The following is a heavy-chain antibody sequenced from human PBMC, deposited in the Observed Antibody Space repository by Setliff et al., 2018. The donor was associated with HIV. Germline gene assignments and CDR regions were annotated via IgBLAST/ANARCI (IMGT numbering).Heavy chain of an antibody. CDR1: GASISNYY. CDR3: ARGYPGIAVAGLSYYYYYYMDV. J-gene: IGHJ6*03. Sequence: SETLSLTCSVSGASISNYYWSWIRQPPGKGLEWIGFTYYSLSTNYNPSLKSRVTISVDTSKNQFSLKFYSVTAADTAVYYCARGYPGIAVAGLSYYYYYYMDVWGKGTTVTVSS. D-gene: IGHD6-19*01. V-gene: IGHV4-59*01. CDR2: TYYSLST.